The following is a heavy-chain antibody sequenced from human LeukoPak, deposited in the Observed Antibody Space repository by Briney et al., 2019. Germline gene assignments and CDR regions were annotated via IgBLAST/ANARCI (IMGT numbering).Heavy chain of an antibody. D-gene: IGHD5-12*01. J-gene: IGHJ4*02. CDR1: GGSISSSSYF. V-gene: IGHV3-11*04. Sequence: LSLTCTVSGGSISSSSYFWGWIRQAPGKGLEWVSYISSSGSTIYYADSVKGRFTISRDNAKNSLYLQLNSLRAEDTAVYYCARVGSIVATIRGGFDYWGQGTLVTVSS. CDR2: ISSSGSTI. CDR3: ARVGSIVATIRGGFDY.